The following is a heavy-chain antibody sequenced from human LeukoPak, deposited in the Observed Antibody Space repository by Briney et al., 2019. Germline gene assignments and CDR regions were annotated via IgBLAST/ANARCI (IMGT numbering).Heavy chain of an antibody. D-gene: IGHD2-2*01. CDR2: IWYDGSNK. Sequence: GRSLRLSCAASGLTFSSYGMHWVRQAPGKGLEWVAVIWYDGSNKYYADSVKGRFPISRDNSKNTLYLQMNSLRAEDTAVYYCARAGYCSSTSCGGLDYWGQGTLVTVSS. J-gene: IGHJ4*02. CDR3: ARAGYCSSTSCGGLDY. CDR1: GLTFSSYG. V-gene: IGHV3-33*01.